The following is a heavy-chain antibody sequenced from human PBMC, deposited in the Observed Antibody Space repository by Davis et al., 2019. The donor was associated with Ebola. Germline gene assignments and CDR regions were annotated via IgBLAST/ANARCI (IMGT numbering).Heavy chain of an antibody. J-gene: IGHJ6*02. Sequence: SETLSLTCAVYGGSFSGYYWSWIRQPPGKGLEWIGEINHSGSTNYNPSLKSRVTISVDTSKNQFSLKLSSVTAADTAVYYCVKMFGGLDVWGQGITVTVSS. CDR1: GGSFSGYY. CDR3: VKMFGGLDV. D-gene: IGHD3-16*01. V-gene: IGHV4-34*01. CDR2: INHSGST.